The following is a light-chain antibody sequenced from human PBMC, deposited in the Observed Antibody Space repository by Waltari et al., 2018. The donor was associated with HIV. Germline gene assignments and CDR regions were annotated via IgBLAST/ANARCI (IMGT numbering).Light chain of an antibody. CDR1: QSVSSF. J-gene: IGKJ1*01. V-gene: IGKV3-11*01. CDR3: QQRLHWLWT. Sequence: EVVLTQSPVTLSLSPGERATLSCRASQSVSSFLAWYQQKPGQAPRLLIYDASNRATGIPARFSGSGSGTDFTLTISSLEPEDFAVYFCQQRLHWLWTFGQGTKVEIK. CDR2: DAS.